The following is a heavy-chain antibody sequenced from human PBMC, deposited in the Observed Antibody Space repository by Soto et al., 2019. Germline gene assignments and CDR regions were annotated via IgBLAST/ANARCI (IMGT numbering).Heavy chain of an antibody. D-gene: IGHD2-15*01. J-gene: IGHJ4*02. CDR2: ISPYNGNT. CDR3: AVYMVVAYPPGEFDY. V-gene: IGHV1-18*01. Sequence: ASVKVSCKASGYNFTSYGISWVRQAPGQGLEWMGWISPYNGNTNYAQKLQGRVTMTTDTHTSTAYMELRTLMSDDTAVYYCAVYMVVAYPPGEFDYWGQGTLVTVSS. CDR1: GYNFTSYG.